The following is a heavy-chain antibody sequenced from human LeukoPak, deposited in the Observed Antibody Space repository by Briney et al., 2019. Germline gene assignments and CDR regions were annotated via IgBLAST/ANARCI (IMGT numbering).Heavy chain of an antibody. J-gene: IGHJ4*02. V-gene: IGHV3-11*03. Sequence: PGGSLRLSCAASGYTFSDYYMNWMRQALGKGLEWVSYISGSGSGANYADSVKGRFTISRDNAKNSLYLQMNSLGAEDTAMYYCARGLTTVTSLASYSGQGNLVTVSS. CDR1: GYTFSDYY. D-gene: IGHD4-17*01. CDR3: ARGLTTVTSLASY. CDR2: ISGSGSGA.